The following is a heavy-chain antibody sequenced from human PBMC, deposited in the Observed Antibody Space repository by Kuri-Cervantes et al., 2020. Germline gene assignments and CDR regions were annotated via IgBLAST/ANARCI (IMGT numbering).Heavy chain of an antibody. CDR3: ARRVATVTTRFYGMDV. CDR1: GGSISSGGYY. V-gene: IGHV4-31*03. Sequence: SETLSLTCTVSGGSISSGGYYWSWIRQHPGKGLEWIGYIYYSGSTYYNPSLKSRVTISVDTSKNQFSLKLSSVTAADTAVYYCARRVATVTTRFYGMDVWGQGTTVTVSS. J-gene: IGHJ6*02. D-gene: IGHD4-17*01. CDR2: IYYSGST.